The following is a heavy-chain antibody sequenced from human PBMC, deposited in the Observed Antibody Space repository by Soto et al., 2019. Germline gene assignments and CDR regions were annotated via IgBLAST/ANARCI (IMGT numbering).Heavy chain of an antibody. V-gene: IGHV3-23*01. CDR1: GFAFSSYA. D-gene: IGHD5-18*01. Sequence: AGGSLRVSCAASGFAFSSYAMTWVRQAPWKGLEWVSVISANGGSAYYADSVKGRFTISRDNSKNTLYLQMNSLRAEDTAVYYCARDGYSYAPPSFAFDYWGQGTLVTVSS. J-gene: IGHJ4*02. CDR3: ARDGYSYAPPSFAFDY. CDR2: ISANGGSA.